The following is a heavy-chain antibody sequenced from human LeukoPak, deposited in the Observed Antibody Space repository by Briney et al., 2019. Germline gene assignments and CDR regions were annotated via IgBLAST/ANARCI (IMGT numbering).Heavy chain of an antibody. CDR1: GYTFTGYY. CDR3: ARGGGIVVVVAATLT. CDR2: INPNSGGT. V-gene: IGHV1-2*06. J-gene: IGHJ4*02. Sequence: ASVKVSCKASGYTFTGYYMHWVRQAPGQGLEWMGRINPNSGGTNYAQKFQGRVTMTRDTSISTAYMELSRLRSDDTAVYYCARGGGIVVVVAATLTWGQGTLVTVSS. D-gene: IGHD2-15*01.